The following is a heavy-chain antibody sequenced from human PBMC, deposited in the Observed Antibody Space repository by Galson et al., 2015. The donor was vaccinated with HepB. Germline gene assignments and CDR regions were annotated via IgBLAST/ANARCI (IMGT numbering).Heavy chain of an antibody. CDR3: AREHYFQFWTGVYYYMDV. D-gene: IGHD3/OR15-3a*01. V-gene: IGHV3-66*01. J-gene: IGHJ6*03. CDR2: IYSDGST. CDR1: GFTVSSNY. Sequence: SLRLSCAASGFTVSSNYMTWVRQAPGKGLEWVSFIYSDGSTYYADSVKGRFTISRDNSKNTLYLQMSSLRAEDTALYYCAREHYFQFWTGVYYYMDVWGRGTTVTVSS.